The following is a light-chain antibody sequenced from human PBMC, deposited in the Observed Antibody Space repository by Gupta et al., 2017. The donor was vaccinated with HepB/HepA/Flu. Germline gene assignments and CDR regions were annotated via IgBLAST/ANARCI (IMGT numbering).Light chain of an antibody. CDR3: QHRSNWPLT. Sequence: EIVWTQSPGTLSLSPGERATLSCRASQSVSSYLAWYQQKPGQAPRLLIHDASNRATGIPARFSGSGSGTDFTLTISSLEPEDFAVYYCQHRSNWPLTFGGGTKVEIK. CDR1: QSVSSY. CDR2: DAS. V-gene: IGKV3-11*01. J-gene: IGKJ4*01.